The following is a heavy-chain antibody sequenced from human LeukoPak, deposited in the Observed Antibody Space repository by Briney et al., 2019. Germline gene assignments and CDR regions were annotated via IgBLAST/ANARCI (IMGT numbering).Heavy chain of an antibody. V-gene: IGHV1-46*01. J-gene: IGHJ4*02. D-gene: IGHD6-13*01. CDR3: ALYSSTWY. CDR2: INPTGGST. Sequence: ASVKVSCKASGYTCTTYYIHWVRQAPGQGLEWMGIINPTGGSTTYAQKFQGRVTMTRDTSTSTVFMEVNTLRSEDTAVYYCALYSSTWYWGQGTLVTVSS. CDR1: GYTCTTYY.